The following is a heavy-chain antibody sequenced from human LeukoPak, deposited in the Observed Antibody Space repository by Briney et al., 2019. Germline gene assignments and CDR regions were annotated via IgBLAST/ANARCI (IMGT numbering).Heavy chain of an antibody. CDR3: ARDMTTVTARYWYFDL. CDR2: IKQDGSEK. V-gene: IGHV3-7*01. Sequence: GGSLRLSCAASGFTFSSYGMSWVRQAPGMGLEWVANIKQDGSEKYYVDSVKGRFTISRDNAKNSLYLQMNSLRAEDTAVYYCARDMTTVTARYWYFDLWGRGTLVTVSS. CDR1: GFTFSSYG. D-gene: IGHD4-17*01. J-gene: IGHJ2*01.